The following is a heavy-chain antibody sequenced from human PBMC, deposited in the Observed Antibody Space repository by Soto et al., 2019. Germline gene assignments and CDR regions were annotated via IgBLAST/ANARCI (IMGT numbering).Heavy chain of an antibody. CDR3: AKQKVPHTNAFDI. CDR2: ISYDGSNK. CDR1: GFTFSNYG. Sequence: QVQLVESGGGVVQPGRSLRLSCAASGFTFSNYGIHWVRQAPGKGLEWVAVISYDGSNKYYADSVKGRFTISRDNSENTLYLQMNSLRTEDTAVYHCAKQKVPHTNAFDIWGKGTAVTVSS. V-gene: IGHV3-30*18. J-gene: IGHJ3*02.